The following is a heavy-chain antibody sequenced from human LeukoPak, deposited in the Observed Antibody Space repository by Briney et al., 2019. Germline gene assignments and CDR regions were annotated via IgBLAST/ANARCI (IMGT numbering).Heavy chain of an antibody. CDR2: IIPIFGTA. Sequence: SVKVSCKASGGTFSSYAISWVRQAPGQGLEWMGGIIPIFGTANHAQKFQGRVTITADESTSTAYMELSSLRSEDTAVYYCARARWKGAAAGPFDYWGQGTLVTVSS. D-gene: IGHD6-13*01. CDR1: GGTFSSYA. J-gene: IGHJ4*02. V-gene: IGHV1-69*13. CDR3: ARARWKGAAAGPFDY.